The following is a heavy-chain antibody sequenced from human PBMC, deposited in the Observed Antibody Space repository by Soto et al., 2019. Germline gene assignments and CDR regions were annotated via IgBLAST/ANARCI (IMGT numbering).Heavy chain of an antibody. V-gene: IGHV3-30-3*01. D-gene: IGHD3-22*01. J-gene: IGHJ4*02. CDR2: ISNDGSNP. CDR3: ARTGYDRSGYFVEYYFDY. CDR1: GVTFRKYA. Sequence: GGPLRRSCAASGVTFRKYAMHWVRQARGTGLEWVAVISNDGSNPYYADSVKGRFTISRDNSKNTLYLQMNSLREEDTAVYYCARTGYDRSGYFVEYYFDYWGQGTLVTVSS.